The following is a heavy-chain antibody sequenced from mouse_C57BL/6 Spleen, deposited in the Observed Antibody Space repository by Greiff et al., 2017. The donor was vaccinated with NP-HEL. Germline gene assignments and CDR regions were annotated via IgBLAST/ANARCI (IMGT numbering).Heavy chain of an antibody. Sequence: EVKLVESEGGLVQPGSSMKLSCTASGFTFSDYYMAWVRQVPEKGLEWVANINHDGSSTYYLDSLKSRFTISRDNAKNTLYLQMSSLKSEDTATYYCAGDGVVDAMDYWGQGTSVTVSS. CDR2: INHDGSST. V-gene: IGHV5-16*01. CDR1: GFTFSDYY. D-gene: IGHD1-1*02. CDR3: AGDGVVDAMDY. J-gene: IGHJ4*01.